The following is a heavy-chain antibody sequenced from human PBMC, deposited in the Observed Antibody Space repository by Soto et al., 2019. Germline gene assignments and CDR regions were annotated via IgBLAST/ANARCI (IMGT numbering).Heavy chain of an antibody. CDR1: GYTFTSYG. V-gene: IGHV1-18*04. J-gene: IGHJ6*02. CDR2: ISAYNGNT. Sequence: AVKLSCKASGYTFTSYGISWVRQAPGQGLEWMGWISAYNGNTNYAQKLQGRVTMTTDTSTSTAYMELRSLRSDDTAVYYCARVLIQSPFRSTSTRLYGLDVSSQGTSVTVSS. CDR3: ARVLIQSPFRSTSTRLYGLDV. D-gene: IGHD2-2*01.